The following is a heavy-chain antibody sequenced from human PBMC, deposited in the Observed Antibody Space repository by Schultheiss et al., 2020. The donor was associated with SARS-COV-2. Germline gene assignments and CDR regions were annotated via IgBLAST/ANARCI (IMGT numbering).Heavy chain of an antibody. CDR2: IIPIFGTA. Sequence: SVKVSCKASGGTFSSYAISWVRQAPGQGLEWMGGIIPIFGTANYAQKFQCRVTITADKSTSTAYMELSSLRSEDTAVYYCARVNVEKTYSSSSLWYWGQGTLVTVSS. CDR1: GGTFSSYA. V-gene: IGHV1-69*06. CDR3: ARVNVEKTYSSSSLWY. D-gene: IGHD6-6*01. J-gene: IGHJ4*02.